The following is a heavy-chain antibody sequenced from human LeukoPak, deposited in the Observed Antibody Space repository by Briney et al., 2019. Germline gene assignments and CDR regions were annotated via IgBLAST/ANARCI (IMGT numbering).Heavy chain of an antibody. Sequence: TSETLSLTCTVSGGSISGYYWSCIRQSAGKGLDWIGLIHSSGSTDYNPALKSRVSMSVDTPKNQFSLKVTSLTAADTAVYFCARDFSNGWIDYWGQGTLVTVSS. J-gene: IGHJ4*02. V-gene: IGHV4-4*07. CDR3: ARDFSNGWIDY. CDR2: IHSSGST. CDR1: GGSISGYY. D-gene: IGHD6-19*01.